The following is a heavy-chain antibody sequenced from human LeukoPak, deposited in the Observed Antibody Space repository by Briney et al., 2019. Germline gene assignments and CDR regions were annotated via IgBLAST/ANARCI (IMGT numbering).Heavy chain of an antibody. CDR3: ARGEGGYNYAF. CDR2: INPADSDT. D-gene: IGHD5-24*01. V-gene: IGHV5-51*01. Sequence: GESLQISCKASGYSFSSYWIAWVRQRPGKGLEWMGIINPADSDTRYSLSIQGQVTISADRSISTAYLQWSSLKASDTAIYYCARGEGGYNYAFWGQGTLVSVSS. CDR1: GYSFSSYW. J-gene: IGHJ4*02.